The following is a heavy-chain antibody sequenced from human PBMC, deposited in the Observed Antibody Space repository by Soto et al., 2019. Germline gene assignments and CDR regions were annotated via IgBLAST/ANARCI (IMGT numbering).Heavy chain of an antibody. CDR3: ARDALTYCGGDCYLFDI. V-gene: IGHV4-59*01. CDR2: IYYSGST. Sequence: SETLSLTCTVSGGSISSYYWSWIRQPPGKGLEWIGYIYYSGSTNYNLSLKSRVTISVDTSKNQFSLKLSSVTAADTAVYYCARDALTYCGGDCYLFDIWGQGTMVTVSS. J-gene: IGHJ3*02. CDR1: GGSISSYY. D-gene: IGHD2-21*02.